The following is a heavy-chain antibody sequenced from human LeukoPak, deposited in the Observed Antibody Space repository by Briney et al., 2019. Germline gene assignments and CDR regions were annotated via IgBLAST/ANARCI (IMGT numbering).Heavy chain of an antibody. CDR2: IYPGDSDT. V-gene: IGHV5-51*01. J-gene: IGHJ4*02. D-gene: IGHD3-22*01. Sequence: GESLKISCKGSGYSFTSYWIGWVRQMPGKGLEWMGIIYPGDSDTRYSPSFQGQVTISADKSISTAYLQWSSLKASDTAMYYCATSYYYDSSGYYRYYFDYWGQGTLVTVSS. CDR1: GYSFTSYW. CDR3: ATSYYYDSSGYYRYYFDY.